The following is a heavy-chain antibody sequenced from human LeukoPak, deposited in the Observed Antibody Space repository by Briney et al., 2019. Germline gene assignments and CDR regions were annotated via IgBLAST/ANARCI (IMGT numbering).Heavy chain of an antibody. V-gene: IGHV3-11*01. CDR2: ISSSGSII. J-gene: IGHJ4*02. CDR1: EFTFSDYY. Sequence: PGGSLRLSCAASEFTFSDYYMSWIRQAPGKGLEWVSYISSSGSIISYVDSVKGRFTISRDNAKNSLYLQMNSLRAEDTAVYYCARAPYSSSWYYFDYWGQGILVSVSS. CDR3: ARAPYSSSWYYFDY. D-gene: IGHD6-13*01.